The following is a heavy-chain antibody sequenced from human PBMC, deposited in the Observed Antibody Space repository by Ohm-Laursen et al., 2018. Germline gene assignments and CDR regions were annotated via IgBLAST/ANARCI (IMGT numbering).Heavy chain of an antibody. Sequence: TQTLTLTGTFSGFSLSTYGMGVGWIRQPPGKALEWLAFIYWDDDNRYSPSLKSRLTITKDTSRNQVVLTVTNMDPVDTATYYCLHGDYRNHWGFAYWGQGTLVTVSS. CDR3: LHGDYRNHWGFAY. V-gene: IGHV2-5*02. J-gene: IGHJ4*02. D-gene: IGHD4-17*01. CDR1: GFSLSTYGMG. CDR2: IYWDDDN.